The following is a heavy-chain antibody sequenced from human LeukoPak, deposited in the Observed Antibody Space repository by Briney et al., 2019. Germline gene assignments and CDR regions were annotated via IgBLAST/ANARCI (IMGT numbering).Heavy chain of an antibody. CDR3: ARDVGDSSGYYYYYGMDV. Sequence: SVKVSCKASGGTFSSYAISWVRQAPGQGLEWMGGIIPISGTANYAQKFQGRVTITADESTSTAYMELSSLRSEDTAVYYCARDVGDSSGYYYYYGMDVWGQGTTVTVSS. V-gene: IGHV1-69*01. D-gene: IGHD3-22*01. J-gene: IGHJ6*02. CDR2: IIPISGTA. CDR1: GGTFSSYA.